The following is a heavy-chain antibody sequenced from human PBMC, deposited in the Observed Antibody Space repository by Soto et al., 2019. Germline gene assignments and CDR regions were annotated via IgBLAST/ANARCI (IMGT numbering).Heavy chain of an antibody. CDR2: ISSSSSYI. J-gene: IGHJ4*02. CDR3: ARDPSIGRVAVAGNAC. CDR1: GFTFSSYS. Sequence: GGSLRLSCAASGFTFSSYSMNWVRQAPGKGLEWVSSISSSSSYIYYADSVKGRFTISRDNAKNSLYLQMNSLRAEDTAVYYCARDPSIGRVAVAGNACWGQGTLVTVSS. V-gene: IGHV3-21*01. D-gene: IGHD6-19*01.